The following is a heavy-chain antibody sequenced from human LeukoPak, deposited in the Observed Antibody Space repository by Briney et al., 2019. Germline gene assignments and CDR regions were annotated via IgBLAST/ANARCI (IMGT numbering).Heavy chain of an antibody. V-gene: IGHV3-21*01. D-gene: IGHD1-26*01. CDR2: ISSSSSYI. CDR3: ARDFSGSYALDY. J-gene: IGHJ4*02. Sequence: GRSLRLSCAASGFTFSSYSMNWVRQAPGKGLEWVSSISSSSSYIYYADSVKGRFTISRDNAKNSLYLQMNSLRAEDTAVYYCARDFSGSYALDYWGQGTLVTVSS. CDR1: GFTFSSYS.